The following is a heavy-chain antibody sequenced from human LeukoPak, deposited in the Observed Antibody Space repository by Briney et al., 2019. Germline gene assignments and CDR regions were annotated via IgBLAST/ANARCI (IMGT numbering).Heavy chain of an antibody. CDR1: GFTFSSYS. CDR2: ISSSSSYI. J-gene: IGHJ6*02. V-gene: IGHV3-21*01. CDR3: ARSEDVYGPRYYYYGMDV. Sequence: GGSLRLSCAASGFTFSSYSMYWVRQAPGKGLEWVSSISSSSSYIYYADSVKGRFTISRDNAKNSLYLQMNSLRAEDTAVYYCARSEDVYGPRYYYYGMDVWGQGTTVTVSS. D-gene: IGHD1-14*01.